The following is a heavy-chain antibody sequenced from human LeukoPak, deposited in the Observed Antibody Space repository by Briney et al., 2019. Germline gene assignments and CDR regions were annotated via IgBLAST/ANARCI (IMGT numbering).Heavy chain of an antibody. CDR2: INPNSGGT. D-gene: IGHD3-22*01. Sequence: ASVKVSCKASGYIFTDYYMHWVRQAPEQGLEWMGWINPNSGGTNYAQKFQGRVTMTRDTSISTAYMELSRLRSDDTAVYYCARESLYYDSSGYYYFGYWGQGTLVTVST. J-gene: IGHJ4*02. CDR3: ARESLYYDSSGYYYFGY. CDR1: GYIFTDYY. V-gene: IGHV1-2*02.